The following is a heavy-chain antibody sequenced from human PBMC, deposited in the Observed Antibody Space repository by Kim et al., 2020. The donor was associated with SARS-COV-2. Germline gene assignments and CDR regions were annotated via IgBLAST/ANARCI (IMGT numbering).Heavy chain of an antibody. CDR1: GFGFDDYP. Sequence: GGSLRLSCTVSGFGFDDYPVSWFRQAPGKGLEWLGFIRNRFLRGTMQYAASIKDRFTISRHDSKPISYLQMDSLKNEDTAVYYCAGVWSYNDIYGSFYY. D-gene: IGHD5-18*01. CDR3: AGVWSYNDIYGSFYY. CDR2: IRNRFLRGTM. J-gene: IGHJ6*01. V-gene: IGHV3-49*03.